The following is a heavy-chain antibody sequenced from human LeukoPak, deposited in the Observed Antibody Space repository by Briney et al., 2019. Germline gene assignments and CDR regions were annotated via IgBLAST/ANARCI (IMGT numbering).Heavy chain of an antibody. J-gene: IGHJ6*02. V-gene: IGHV3-33*01. CDR1: GLTFSSYG. CDR2: IWYDGSNK. D-gene: IGHD3-10*01. CDR3: ARDVGVSVDYYYYYGMDV. Sequence: PGGSLRLSCAASGLTFSSYGMHWVRQAPGKGLEWVAVIWYDGSNKYYADSVKGRFTISRDNSKNTLYLQMNSLRAEDTAVYYCARDVGVSVDYYYYYGMDVWGQGTTVTVSS.